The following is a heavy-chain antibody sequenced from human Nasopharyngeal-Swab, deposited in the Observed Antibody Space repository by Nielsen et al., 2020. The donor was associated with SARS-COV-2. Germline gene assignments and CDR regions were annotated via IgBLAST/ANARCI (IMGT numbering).Heavy chain of an antibody. CDR2: INHSGST. J-gene: IGHJ4*02. CDR1: GGSFSGYY. CDR3: AREYSSSSALLDY. V-gene: IGHV4-34*01. Sequence: SETLSLTCAVYGGSFSGYYWSWIRQPPGKGLEWIGEINHSGSTNYSPSLKSRVTISVDTSKNQFSLKLSSVTAADTAVYYCAREYSSSSALLDYWGQGTLVTVSS. D-gene: IGHD6-6*01.